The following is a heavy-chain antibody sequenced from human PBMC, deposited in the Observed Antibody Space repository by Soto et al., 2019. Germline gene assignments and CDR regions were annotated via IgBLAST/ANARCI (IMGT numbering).Heavy chain of an antibody. CDR3: ASLYSSSSHDAFDI. D-gene: IGHD6-6*01. CDR2: ISAYNGNT. V-gene: IGHV1-18*01. Sequence: GASLKVSCKASGYTFTSYGISWVRQAPGQGLEWMGWISAYNGNTNYAQKLQGRVTMTTDTSTSTAYMELRSLRSDDTAVYYCASLYSSSSHDAFDIWGQGTMVTVS. CDR1: GYTFTSYG. J-gene: IGHJ3*02.